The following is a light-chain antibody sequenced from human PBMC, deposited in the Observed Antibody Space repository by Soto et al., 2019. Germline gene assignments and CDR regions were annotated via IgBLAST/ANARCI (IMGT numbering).Light chain of an antibody. CDR1: QGLGSR. CDR3: QHYHGWVKA. V-gene: IGKV3-15*01. Sequence: EIVMTQSPATLSVSPWGTATLSCRASQGLGSRLAWYQQKPGQAPRLLIYDASTRATGVPDRFSGSESETEFTLTISSLQSEDFAVYYCQHYHGWVKAFGQGTKLEIK. J-gene: IGKJ2*01. CDR2: DAS.